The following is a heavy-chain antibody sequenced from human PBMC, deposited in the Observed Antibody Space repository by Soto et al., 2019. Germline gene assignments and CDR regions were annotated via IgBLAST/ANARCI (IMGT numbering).Heavy chain of an antibody. CDR3: ARRGYSYGSDY. V-gene: IGHV4-34*01. CDR1: GGSFSGYY. CDR2: INHSGST. D-gene: IGHD5-18*01. J-gene: IGHJ4*02. Sequence: SETLSLTCAVYGGSFSGYYWSWIRQPPGKGLEWIGEINHSGSTNYNPSLKSRVTISVDTSKNQFSLKLSSVTAADTAVYYCARRGYSYGSDYWGQGTLVTVSS.